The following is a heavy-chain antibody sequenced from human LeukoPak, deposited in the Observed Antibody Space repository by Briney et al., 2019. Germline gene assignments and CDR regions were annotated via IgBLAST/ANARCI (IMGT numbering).Heavy chain of an antibody. J-gene: IGHJ4*02. CDR1: GFTFSNYW. D-gene: IGHD6-19*01. V-gene: IGHV3-74*01. CDR2: INSDGINT. CDR3: ARDFSSGWYGGGFDY. Sequence: GGSLRLSCAASGFTFSNYWMHWVRQAPGKGLVWVSRINSDGINTSYADSVKGRFTISRDNAKNSLYLQMNSLRAEDTAVYYCARDFSSGWYGGGFDYWGQGTLVTVSS.